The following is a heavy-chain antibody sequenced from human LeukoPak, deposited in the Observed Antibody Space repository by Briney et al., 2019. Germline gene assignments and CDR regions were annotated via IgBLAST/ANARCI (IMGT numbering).Heavy chain of an antibody. J-gene: IGHJ4*02. CDR3: ARPAYSNYVGY. D-gene: IGHD4-11*01. Sequence: SETPSPTCTVSGGSISSSSYYWGWDRQPPGKGLEWIGSIYYSGSTYYNPSLKSRVTISVDTSKNQFSLKLSSVTAADTAVYYCARPAYSNYVGYWGQGTLVTVSS. CDR2: IYYSGST. CDR1: GGSISSSSYY. V-gene: IGHV4-39*01.